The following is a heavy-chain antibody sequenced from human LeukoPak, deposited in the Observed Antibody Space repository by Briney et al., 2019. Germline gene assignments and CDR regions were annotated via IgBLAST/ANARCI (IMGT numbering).Heavy chain of an antibody. CDR2: ISSSSDYI. CDR1: GFTFSTYS. Sequence: SGGSLRLSCSASGFTFSTYSMNWVRQAPGKGLEWVSSISSSSDYIYYADSVKGRFTISRDNAKNSLYLQMNSLRAEDTAVYYCARESGGRDGSGWQYATDCWGQGTLVTVSS. J-gene: IGHJ4*02. CDR3: ARESGGRDGSGWQYATDC. V-gene: IGHV3-21*01. D-gene: IGHD6-19*01.